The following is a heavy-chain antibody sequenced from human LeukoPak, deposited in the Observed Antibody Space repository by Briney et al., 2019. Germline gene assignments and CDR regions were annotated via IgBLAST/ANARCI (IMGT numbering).Heavy chain of an antibody. Sequence: GGSLRLSCAASGFTFSTYAMHWVRQAPGKGLEWVAVISYDGSNKFYADSVKGRFTISRDNSKNTLYLQMNSLRAEDTAVYYCARDIGGIAARCWFDPWGQGTLVTVSS. CDR2: ISYDGSNK. D-gene: IGHD6-6*01. CDR1: GFTFSTYA. V-gene: IGHV3-30*04. CDR3: ARDIGGIAARCWFDP. J-gene: IGHJ5*02.